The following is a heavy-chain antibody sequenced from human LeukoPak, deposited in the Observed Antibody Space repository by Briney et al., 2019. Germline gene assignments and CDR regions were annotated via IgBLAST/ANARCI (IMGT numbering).Heavy chain of an antibody. CDR1: GGSFSGYY. Sequence: ASETLSLTCAVSGGSFSGYYWSWIRQPPGKGLEWIGEINHSGSTNYNPSLKSRVTISVDTSKNQFSLKLSSVTAADTAVCYCGRGRNYYYDSSGKGYYYGMDVWGQGTTVTVSS. V-gene: IGHV4-34*01. D-gene: IGHD3-22*01. CDR2: INHSGST. CDR3: GRGRNYYYDSSGKGYYYGMDV. J-gene: IGHJ6*02.